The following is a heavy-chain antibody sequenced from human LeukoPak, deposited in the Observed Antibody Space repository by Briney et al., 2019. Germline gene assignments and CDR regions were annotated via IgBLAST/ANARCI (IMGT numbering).Heavy chain of an antibody. CDR3: AKGSYYDSSGSFYFDY. D-gene: IGHD3-22*01. CDR1: GFTFSNYW. Sequence: GGSLRLSCAASGFTFSNYWMHWVRQAPGKGLVWVSRIKNDESDTTYAASVKGRFTISRDNSKNTLYVQVNSLGTEDTAAYYCAKGSYYDSSGSFYFDYWGQGTLVTVSS. J-gene: IGHJ4*02. CDR2: IKNDESDT. V-gene: IGHV3-74*01.